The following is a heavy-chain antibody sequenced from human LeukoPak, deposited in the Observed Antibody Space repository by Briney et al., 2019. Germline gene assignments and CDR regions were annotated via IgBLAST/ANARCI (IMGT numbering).Heavy chain of an antibody. Sequence: GRSLRLSCAASGFTFSSYAMHWVRQAPGKGLEWVAVISYDGSNKYYADSVKGRFTISRDNSKNTLYLQMNSLRAEDTAVYYCAREWRAFYIVVVPAAIPFDYWGQGTLVTVSS. J-gene: IGHJ4*02. D-gene: IGHD2-2*01. CDR2: ISYDGSNK. CDR3: AREWRAFYIVVVPAAIPFDY. CDR1: GFTFSSYA. V-gene: IGHV3-30-3*01.